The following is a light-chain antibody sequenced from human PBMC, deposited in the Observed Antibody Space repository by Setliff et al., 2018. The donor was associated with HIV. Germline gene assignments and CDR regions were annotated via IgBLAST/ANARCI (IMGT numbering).Light chain of an antibody. CDR3: SSYTSSSTYV. J-gene: IGLJ1*01. CDR2: EVS. V-gene: IGLV2-14*01. Sequence: QSALTQPASVSGSPGQSITISCTGTSSDVGGYNYVSWYQQHPGKAPKLMIYEVSNRPSGVSNRFSGSKSGNTASLTISGLQAEDEADYSCSSYTSSSTYVFGTGTKAPS. CDR1: SSDVGGYNY.